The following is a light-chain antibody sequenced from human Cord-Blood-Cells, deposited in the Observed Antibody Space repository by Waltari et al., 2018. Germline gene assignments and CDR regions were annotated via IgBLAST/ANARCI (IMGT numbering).Light chain of an antibody. CDR3: SSYTSSSTLEV. Sequence: QSALTQPASVSGSPGQSITISCTGTSSDVGCYNSVSWYQQHPGKAPKLMIYDVSNRPSGVSNRFSGSKSGNTASLTISGLQAEDEADYYCSSYTSSSTLEVFGGGTKLTVL. V-gene: IGLV2-14*01. CDR2: DVS. CDR1: SSDVGCYNS. J-gene: IGLJ2*01.